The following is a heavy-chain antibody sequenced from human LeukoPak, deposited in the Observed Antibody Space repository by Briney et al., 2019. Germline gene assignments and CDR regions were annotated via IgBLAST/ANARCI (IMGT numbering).Heavy chain of an antibody. CDR1: GFTFSSYE. CDR3: ARHSSYFDY. D-gene: IGHD2-2*01. Sequence: PGGSLRLSCAASGFTFSSYEMNWVRQAPGKGLEWISYINYSGRTMSYADSVTGRFTISRDNAKNSVYLQMTSLRAEDTAVYYCARHSSYFDYWGQGTLVTVSS. J-gene: IGHJ4*02. V-gene: IGHV3-48*03. CDR2: INYSGRTM.